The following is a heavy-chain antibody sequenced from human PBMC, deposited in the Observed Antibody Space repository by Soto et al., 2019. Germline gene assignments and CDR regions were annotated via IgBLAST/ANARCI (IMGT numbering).Heavy chain of an antibody. V-gene: IGHV3-33*01. CDR3: ARGEAWTDEAFDI. D-gene: IGHD5-12*01. Sequence: QVQLVESGGGVVQPGQSLRLSCAASGFTVSNYGMHWVRQAPGKGLEWVAVIWKDGNNKYYRDSVKGRFTRSRNNSKNTLELQLSSLRGEATAVNYWARGEAWTDEAFDIWGQGTMVTVSS. J-gene: IGHJ3*02. CDR1: GFTVSNYG. CDR2: IWKDGNNK.